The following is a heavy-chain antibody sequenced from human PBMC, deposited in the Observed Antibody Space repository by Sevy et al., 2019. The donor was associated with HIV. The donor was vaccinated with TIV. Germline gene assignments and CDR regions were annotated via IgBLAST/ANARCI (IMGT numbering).Heavy chain of an antibody. Sequence: GGYLRLSCAASGFTFNNYAMNWVRQAPGKGLEWVSVISGSGSYTYYADSVKGRFTISRDTSKNTLYLQMNSLRAEDTAVYYCAKEKEMSMYYFHSWGQGTLVTVSS. CDR3: AKEKEMSMYYFHS. J-gene: IGHJ4*02. CDR2: ISGSGSYT. CDR1: GFTFNNYA. V-gene: IGHV3-23*01. D-gene: IGHD3-10*02.